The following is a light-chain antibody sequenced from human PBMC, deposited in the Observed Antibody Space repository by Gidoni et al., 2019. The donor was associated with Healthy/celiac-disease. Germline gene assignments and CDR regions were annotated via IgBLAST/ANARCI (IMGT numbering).Light chain of an antibody. V-gene: IGKV3-20*01. J-gene: IGKJ1*01. Sequence: EIVLTPSPGTLSLSPGERATLPCRASQSVSSSYLAWYQQKPGQAPRLLIYGASSRATGIPDRFSGSGSGTDFTLTISRLEPEDFAVYYCQQYGSSPPETFGQXTKVEIK. CDR3: QQYGSSPPET. CDR2: GAS. CDR1: QSVSSSY.